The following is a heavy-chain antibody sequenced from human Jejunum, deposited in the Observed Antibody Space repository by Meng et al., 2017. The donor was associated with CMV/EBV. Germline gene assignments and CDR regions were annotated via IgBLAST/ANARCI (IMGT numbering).Heavy chain of an antibody. CDR3: ARHYDFRNWFDP. J-gene: IGHJ5*02. D-gene: IGHD3-3*01. Sequence: SGGSLNTFAITWVRPAPGQGLEWMGGIIPVFGKVTYAQKFQGRLTITADKSTLTAFMDLSSLRSEDTAIYYCARHYDFRNWFDPWGQGTLVTVSS. V-gene: IGHV1-69*06. CDR2: IIPVFGKV. CDR1: GGSLNTFA.